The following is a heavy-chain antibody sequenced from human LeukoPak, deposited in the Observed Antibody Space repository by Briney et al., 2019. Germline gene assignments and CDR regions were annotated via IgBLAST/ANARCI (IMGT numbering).Heavy chain of an antibody. CDR1: GYTFTSYG. CDR3: ARAGDGYSAYNWFDP. CDR2: ISAYNGNT. D-gene: IGHD5-24*01. J-gene: IGHJ5*02. V-gene: IGHV1-18*01. Sequence: GASVKVSCKASGYTFTSYGISWVRQAPGQGLEWMGWISAYNGNTNYAQKLQGRVTMTTDTSTSTAYMELRSLRSDDTAVYYCARAGDGYSAYNWFDPWGQGTLVTVSS.